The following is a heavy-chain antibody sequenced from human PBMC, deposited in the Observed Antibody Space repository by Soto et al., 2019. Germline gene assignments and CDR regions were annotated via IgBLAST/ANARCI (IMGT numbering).Heavy chain of an antibody. V-gene: IGHV1-69*01. CDR3: ARGWGYDSNDYYYSY. D-gene: IGHD3-22*01. Sequence: QVQLVQSGAEVRKPGSSVNVSCKASGGTFSRHAISWVRQAPGQGLEWMGGIIPIFGTANHAQKFQGRVTIIADESTSTVYMELSSLRYEDTAMYYCARGWGYDSNDYYYSYWGQGTLVIVSS. CDR2: IIPIFGTA. CDR1: GGTFSRHA. J-gene: IGHJ4*02.